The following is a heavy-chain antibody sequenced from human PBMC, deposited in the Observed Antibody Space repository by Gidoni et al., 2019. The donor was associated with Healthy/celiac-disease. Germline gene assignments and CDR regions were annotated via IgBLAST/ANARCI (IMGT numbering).Heavy chain of an antibody. Sequence: EVQLLESGGGLVQPGGSLRLSCAASGFTLSSYAMSWVRQAPGKGLEWVSAISGSGGSTYYADSVKGRFTISRDNSKNTLYLQMNSLRAEDTAVYYCAKHPGKQWLVPPRYFDYWGQGTLVTVSS. D-gene: IGHD6-19*01. V-gene: IGHV3-23*01. CDR2: ISGSGGST. J-gene: IGHJ4*02. CDR3: AKHPGKQWLVPPRYFDY. CDR1: GFTLSSYA.